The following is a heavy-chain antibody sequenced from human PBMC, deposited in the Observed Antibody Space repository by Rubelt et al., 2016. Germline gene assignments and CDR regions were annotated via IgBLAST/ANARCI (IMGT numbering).Heavy chain of an antibody. V-gene: IGHV4-39*01. J-gene: IGHJ4*02. CDR1: GGSISSSSYY. Sequence: QVQLQESGPGLVKPSETLSLTCTVSGGSISSSSYYWGWIRQPPGKGLEWIGSIYYSGSTYYNPSLKGRVTISVDTSKNQFSLKLSSVTAADTAVYYCARLGEFGFGGWTRGYWGQGTLVTVSS. CDR2: IYYSGST. D-gene: IGHD6-19*01. CDR3: ARLGEFGFGGWTRGY.